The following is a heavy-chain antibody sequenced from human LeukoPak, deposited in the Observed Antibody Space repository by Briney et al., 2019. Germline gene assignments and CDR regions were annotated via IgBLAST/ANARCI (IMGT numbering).Heavy chain of an antibody. CDR3: ARQGESGYSYGYGIFDY. D-gene: IGHD5-18*01. V-gene: IGHV4-39*01. J-gene: IGHJ4*02. CDR2: IYYSGST. Sequence: PETLSLTRTVSRDSITSSSYYWGCIRQPPGKGLEWHGSIYYSGSTYYNPSLKSRVTISVDTSKNQFSLKLSSVTAADTAVYYCARQGESGYSYGYGIFDYWGQGTLVTVSS. CDR1: RDSITSSSYY.